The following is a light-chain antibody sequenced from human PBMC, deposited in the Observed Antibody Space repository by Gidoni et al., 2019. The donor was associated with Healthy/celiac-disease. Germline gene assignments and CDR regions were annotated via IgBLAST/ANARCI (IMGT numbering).Light chain of an antibody. Sequence: SSELPQDPAVSVALGQTVRITCQGDSLRTSYASWYQQKPGQAPVLVFYGVNNRPSGIPDRFSGSSSGNTASLTITGAQAEDEADYYCNSRDSSGIHYVFGTGTKVTVL. V-gene: IGLV3-19*01. CDR2: GVN. J-gene: IGLJ1*01. CDR1: SLRTSY. CDR3: NSRDSSGIHYV.